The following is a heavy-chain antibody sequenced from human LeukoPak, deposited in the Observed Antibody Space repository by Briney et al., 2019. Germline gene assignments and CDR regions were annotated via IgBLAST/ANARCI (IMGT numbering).Heavy chain of an antibody. CDR1: GGSISSYY. CDR2: IYYSGST. V-gene: IGHV4-59*01. CDR3: ARVPPCSSGYGGFDY. Sequence: SETLSLTCTVSGGSISSYYWSWIRQPPGKGLEWIGYIYYSGSTYYNPSLKSRATISVDTSKNQFSLKLSSVTAADTAVYYCARVPPCSSGYGGFDYWGQGTLVTVSS. J-gene: IGHJ4*02. D-gene: IGHD5-18*01.